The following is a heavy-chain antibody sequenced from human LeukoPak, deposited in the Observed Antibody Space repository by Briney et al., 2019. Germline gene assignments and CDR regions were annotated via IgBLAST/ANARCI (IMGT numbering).Heavy chain of an antibody. V-gene: IGHV3-72*01. J-gene: IGHJ4*02. CDR1: GFTFSDHY. Sequence: GGSLRLSCAASGFTFSDHYMDWVRQAPGKRLEWVGRTRNKANSYTTEYAASVKGRFTISRDDSKNSLYLQMNSLKTEDTAVYYCARGGFGQKGSSSPTASLADYWGQGTLVTVSS. D-gene: IGHD6-13*01. CDR3: ARGGFGQKGSSSPTASLADY. CDR2: TRNKANSYTT.